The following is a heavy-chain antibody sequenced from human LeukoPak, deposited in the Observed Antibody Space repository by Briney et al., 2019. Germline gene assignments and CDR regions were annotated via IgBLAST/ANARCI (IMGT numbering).Heavy chain of an antibody. J-gene: IGHJ4*02. CDR1: GYTFTSYG. Sequence: GASVKVSCKASGYTFTSYGISWVRQAPGQGLEWMGIINPSGGSTSYAQKFQGRVTMTRDTSTSTVYMELSSLRSEDTAVYYCARADLAFHGCGYWGQGTLVTVSS. V-gene: IGHV1-46*01. D-gene: IGHD3-10*01. CDR2: INPSGGST. CDR3: ARADLAFHGCGY.